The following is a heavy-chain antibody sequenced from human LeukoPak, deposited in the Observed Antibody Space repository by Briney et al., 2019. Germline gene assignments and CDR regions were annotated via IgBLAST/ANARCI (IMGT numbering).Heavy chain of an antibody. CDR2: IYYSGTT. CDR3: ARRTSTRIKYYHMDV. D-gene: IGHD2-2*01. V-gene: IGHV4-59*01. Sequence: SETLSLTYTVSGGSISNYYWNWIRQPPGKGLEWIGYIYYSGTTNYNPSLKSRVSMSVDTSKNQFSLKLSSVTAADTAVYYCARRTSTRIKYYHMDVWGKGTTVTVSS. J-gene: IGHJ6*03. CDR1: GGSISNYY.